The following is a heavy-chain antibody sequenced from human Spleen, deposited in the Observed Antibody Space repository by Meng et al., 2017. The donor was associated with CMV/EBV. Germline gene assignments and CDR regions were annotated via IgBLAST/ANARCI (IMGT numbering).Heavy chain of an antibody. D-gene: IGHD6-19*01. CDR3: ARDRRLSSGYFYYFEY. Sequence: ASVKVSCKTSGYTFMGYYMHWVRQPPGQGLEWMGWINPNSGDTDYAQKFRGRVTMTRDASITTAFMVLSGLKSDDTAVYYCARDRRLSSGYFYYFEYWGQGTPVTVSS. CDR1: GYTFMGYY. V-gene: IGHV1-2*02. CDR2: INPNSGDT. J-gene: IGHJ4*02.